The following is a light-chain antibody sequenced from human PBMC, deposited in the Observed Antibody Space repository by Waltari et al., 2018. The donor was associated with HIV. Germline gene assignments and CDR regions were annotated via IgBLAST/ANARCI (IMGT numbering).Light chain of an antibody. CDR1: SSNIGDGYA. CDR3: QSYDSSLSGSWV. CDR2: GNS. Sequence: QSVLTQPPSVSGAPGQRVTISCTGSSSNIGDGYAVHWYQQLPGPAPKLLIYGNSNRPSGVPDRFSGSKSGTSASLAITGLQAEDEADYYCQSYDSSLSGSWVFGGGTKLTVL. V-gene: IGLV1-40*01. J-gene: IGLJ3*02.